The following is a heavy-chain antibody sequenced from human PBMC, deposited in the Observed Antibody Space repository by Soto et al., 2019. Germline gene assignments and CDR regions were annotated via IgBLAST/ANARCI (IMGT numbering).Heavy chain of an antibody. Sequence: PSETLSLTCAVHGGSFSDYYWSWIRQPPGKGLEWIGEINDSGRTNYNPSLKSRVTISVDTSKNQFSLKLSSVTAADTAVYYCARRWGTYFDFWGQGTLVTVSS. V-gene: IGHV4-34*01. CDR1: GGSFSDYY. J-gene: IGHJ4*02. D-gene: IGHD7-27*01. CDR2: INDSGRT. CDR3: ARRWGTYFDF.